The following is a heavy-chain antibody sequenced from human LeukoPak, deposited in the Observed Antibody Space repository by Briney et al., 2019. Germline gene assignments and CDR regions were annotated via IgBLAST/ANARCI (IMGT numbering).Heavy chain of an antibody. CDR3: ARGRDGYNSD. CDR2: IIPIFGTA. V-gene: IGHV1-69*05. D-gene: IGHD5-24*01. J-gene: IGHJ4*02. CDR1: GGTFSSYA. Sequence: SVKVSXKASGGTFSSYAISWVRQAPGQGLEWMGRIIPIFGTANYAQKFQGRVTITTDESTSTAYMELSSLRSEDTAVYYCARGRDGYNSDWGQGTLVTVSS.